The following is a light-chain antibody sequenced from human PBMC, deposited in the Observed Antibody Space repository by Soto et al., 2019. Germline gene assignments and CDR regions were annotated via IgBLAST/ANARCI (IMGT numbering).Light chain of an antibody. CDR1: QHVTTTY. V-gene: IGKV3-20*01. CDR2: GAS. Sequence: IVLTQSPATLSLSPGERATLSCTASQHVTTTYIAWYQQKFGQAPRLLIYGASTRATGTPDRFTGGGFVTDFTLTISRVEPEDFAVYYCQQYDSSFTFGGGTKVEMK. CDR3: QQYDSSFT. J-gene: IGKJ4*01.